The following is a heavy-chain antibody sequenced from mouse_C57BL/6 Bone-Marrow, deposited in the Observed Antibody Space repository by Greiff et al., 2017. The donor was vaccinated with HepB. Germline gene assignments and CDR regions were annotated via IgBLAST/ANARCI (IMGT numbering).Heavy chain of an antibody. D-gene: IGHD2-2*01. Sequence: EVKLEESGEGLVKPGGSLKLSCAASGFTFSSYAMSWVRQTPEKRLEWVAYISSGGDYIYYADTVKGRFTISRVNARNTLYLQMSSLKSADTAMYYCTREGLWLRRTSTWFAYWGQGTLVTVSA. V-gene: IGHV5-9-1*02. J-gene: IGHJ3*01. CDR3: TREGLWLRRTSTWFAY. CDR1: GFTFSSYA. CDR2: ISSGGDYI.